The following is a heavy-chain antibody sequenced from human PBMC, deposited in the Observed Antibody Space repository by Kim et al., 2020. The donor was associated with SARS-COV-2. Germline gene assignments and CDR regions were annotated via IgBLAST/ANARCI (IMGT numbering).Heavy chain of an antibody. CDR1: GYTFTSYT. V-gene: IGHV7-4-1*02. Sequence: ASVKVSSKASGYTFTSYTINWVRQAPGQGLEWMGWINTNTGNPTYAQGFTGRFVFSLDTSVSTAYLQISSLKAEDTAVYYCARVVGEQQLVPEDYWGQGTLVTVSS. CDR2: INTNTGNP. CDR3: ARVVGEQQLVPEDY. D-gene: IGHD6-13*01. J-gene: IGHJ4*02.